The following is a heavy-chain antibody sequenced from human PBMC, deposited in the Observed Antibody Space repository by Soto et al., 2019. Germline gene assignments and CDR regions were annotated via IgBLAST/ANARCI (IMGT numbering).Heavy chain of an antibody. CDR3: ARVNYGGNHLDY. J-gene: IGHJ4*02. CDR1: GGSISSGGYY. V-gene: IGHV4-31*03. D-gene: IGHD4-17*01. CDR2: IYYSRST. Sequence: SETLSLTCTVSGGSISSGGYYWSWIRQHPGKGLEWIGYIYYSRSTYYNPSLKSRVTISVDTSKNQFSLKLSSVTAADTAVYYCARVNYGGNHLDYWGQGTLVTVSS.